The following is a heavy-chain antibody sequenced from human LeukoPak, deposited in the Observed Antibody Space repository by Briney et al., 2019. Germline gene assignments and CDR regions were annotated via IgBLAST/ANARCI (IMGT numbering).Heavy chain of an antibody. J-gene: IGHJ3*02. V-gene: IGHV4-39*07. Sequence: SETLSLTCTVSNGSISSSSYYWGWIRQPPGKGLEWLGSIYYSGSTYYNPSLKSRVTISVDTSKNQFSLKLSSVTAADTAVYYCARDQGSSSWWEDAFDIWGQGTMVTVSS. CDR1: NGSISSSSYY. CDR3: ARDQGSSSWWEDAFDI. D-gene: IGHD6-13*01. CDR2: IYYSGST.